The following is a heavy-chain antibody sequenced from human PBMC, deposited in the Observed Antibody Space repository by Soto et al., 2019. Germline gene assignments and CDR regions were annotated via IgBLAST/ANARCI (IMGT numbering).Heavy chain of an antibody. CDR1: GYTFTSYG. J-gene: IGHJ5*02. D-gene: IGHD2-2*02. V-gene: IGHV1-18*04. CDR3: ARDQKYITSGLYWFDR. CDR2: ISAYNGDT. Sequence: VQLVQSGAEVKKPGASVKVSCKASGYTFTSYGITWVRPAPGQGLEWMGWISAYNGDTNYAQNVQGRVTMTTDTSTSTGYMELKRLKSSDTAVYFCARDQKYITSGLYWFDRWGQGTLVTVSS.